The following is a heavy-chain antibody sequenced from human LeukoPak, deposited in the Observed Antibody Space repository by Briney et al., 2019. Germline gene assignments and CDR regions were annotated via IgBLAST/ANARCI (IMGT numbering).Heavy chain of an antibody. CDR1: GGSISSSIYY. Sequence: PSETLSLTCTVSGGSISSSIYYWGWIRQPPGKGLQWIGSIYYSGSTYYNPSLKSRVTISVDTSKNQFSLKLSSVTAADTAVYYCARTQYIVSYGLHYFDYWGQGTLVTVSS. J-gene: IGHJ4*02. V-gene: IGHV4-39*01. CDR3: ARTQYIVSYGLHYFDY. D-gene: IGHD5-18*01. CDR2: IYYSGST.